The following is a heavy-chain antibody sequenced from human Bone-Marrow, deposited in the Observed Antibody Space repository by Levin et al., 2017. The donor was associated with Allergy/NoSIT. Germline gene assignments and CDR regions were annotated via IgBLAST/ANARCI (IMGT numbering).Heavy chain of an antibody. J-gene: IGHJ2*01. CDR2: ISWASGDI. CDR1: GFTFDDYA. D-gene: IGHD2-8*01. CDR3: AKDFYATSSWNFDL. Sequence: GGSLRLSCAASGFTFDDYAMHWIRQVPGKGLEWVSGISWASGDIGYGDSVKGRFTISRDNAKNSLYLQMNNLRVEDTALYYCAKDFYATSSWNFDLWGRGTLVAVSS. V-gene: IGHV3-9*01.